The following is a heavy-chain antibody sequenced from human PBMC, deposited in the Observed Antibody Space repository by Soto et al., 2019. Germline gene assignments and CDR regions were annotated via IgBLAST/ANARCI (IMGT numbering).Heavy chain of an antibody. V-gene: IGHV4-31*03. CDR2: IRYTGST. D-gene: IGHD5-12*01. Sequence: QVQLQESGPGLVKPSQTLSLTCTVSGGSFSNSAYYWNWLRQHPGKGLEWIGYIRYTGSTSYNPSLKSRLTISLDTSKSQCSLHLSSVTAADTAVYYCAGGRDGYKSGYWGQGTLVSVSS. J-gene: IGHJ4*02. CDR3: AGGRDGYKSGY. CDR1: GGSFSNSAYY.